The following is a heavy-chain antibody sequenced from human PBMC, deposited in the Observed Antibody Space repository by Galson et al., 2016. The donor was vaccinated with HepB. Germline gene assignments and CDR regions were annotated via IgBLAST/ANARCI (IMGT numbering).Heavy chain of an antibody. CDR1: GFTIRTRGVG. CDR2: IYWDDDK. J-gene: IGHJ2*01. CDR3: VHTRQWNDGRYFAV. V-gene: IGHV2-5*02. Sequence: PALVKPTQTLTLTCTLSGFTIRTRGVGVAWIRQPPGKALDWLALIYWDDDKWHSPSLKSRLSVTKDTSTNQVFLKITHVDPVDTGTYYCVHTRQWNDGRYFAVWGPSTQVTVSS. D-gene: IGHD1-1*01.